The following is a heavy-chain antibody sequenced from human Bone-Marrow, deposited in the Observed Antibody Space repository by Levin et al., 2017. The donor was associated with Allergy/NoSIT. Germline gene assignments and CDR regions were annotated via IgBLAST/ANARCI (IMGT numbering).Heavy chain of an antibody. J-gene: IGHJ4*02. Sequence: SVKVSCKASGGTFSSYTISWVRQAPGQGLEWMGRIIPILGIANYAQKFQGRVTITADKSTSTAYMELSSLRSEDTAVYYCARTVIAARLGDSFDYWGQGTLVTVSS. CDR1: GGTFSSYT. CDR3: ARTVIAARLGDSFDY. D-gene: IGHD6-6*01. V-gene: IGHV1-69*02. CDR2: IIPILGIA.